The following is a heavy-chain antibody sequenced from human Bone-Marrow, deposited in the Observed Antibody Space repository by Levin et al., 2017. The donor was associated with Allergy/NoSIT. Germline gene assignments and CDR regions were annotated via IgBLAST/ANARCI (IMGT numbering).Heavy chain of an antibody. J-gene: IGHJ3*02. D-gene: IGHD1-1*01. Sequence: SQTLSLTCSISGGSITNDAYSWTWIRQPLGRGLEWIGYLYLSGTNSYSPSLKSRVAISGDVSKKQFSLKLTSVTAADSGIYYCARDWTSAFDIWGQGTMVTVS. CDR3: ARDWTSAFDI. CDR2: LYLSGTN. CDR1: GGSITNDAYS. V-gene: IGHV4-30-2*01.